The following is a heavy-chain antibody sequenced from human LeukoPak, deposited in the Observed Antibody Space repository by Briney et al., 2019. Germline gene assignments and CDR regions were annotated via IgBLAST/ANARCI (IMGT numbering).Heavy chain of an antibody. J-gene: IGHJ6*04. CDR1: GFTFSSYG. CDR2: IKQDGSEK. D-gene: IGHD3-3*01. Sequence: PGGSLRLSCAASGFTFSSYGMHWVRQAPGKGLEWVANIKQDGSEKFYADSVKGRFTVSRDNAENSLFLQMNSLRAEDTAVYYCAREEIRFLEWLSLPMDVWGKGTTVTVSS. CDR3: AREEIRFLEWLSLPMDV. V-gene: IGHV3-7*01.